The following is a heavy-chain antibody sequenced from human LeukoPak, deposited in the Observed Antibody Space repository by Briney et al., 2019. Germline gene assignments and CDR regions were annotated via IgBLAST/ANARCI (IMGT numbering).Heavy chain of an antibody. CDR1: GGSIGSSSYY. CDR2: IYYSGST. J-gene: IGHJ4*02. D-gene: IGHD3-16*02. Sequence: PSETLSLTCTVSGGSIGSSSYYWSWIRQPPGKGLEWIGSIYYSGSTYYNPSLKSRVTISVDTSKNQFSLKLSPVTAADTAVYYCARFQPRRYYFDYWGQGTLVTVSS. V-gene: IGHV4-39*07. CDR3: ARFQPRRYYFDY.